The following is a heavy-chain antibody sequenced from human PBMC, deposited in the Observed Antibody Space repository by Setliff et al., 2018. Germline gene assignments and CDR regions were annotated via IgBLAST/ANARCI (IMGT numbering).Heavy chain of an antibody. Sequence: PGGSLRLSCVASGFTFSSYAMNWVRQAPGKGLEWVANINQDGSEKYYADSVKGRFTISRDNAKNSLYLQMNSLRAEDTAVYYCARDHSVYSSEYYFDYWGQGTLVTVSS. CDR3: ARDHSVYSSEYYFDY. D-gene: IGHD6-25*01. V-gene: IGHV3-7*01. CDR2: INQDGSEK. CDR1: GFTFSSYA. J-gene: IGHJ4*01.